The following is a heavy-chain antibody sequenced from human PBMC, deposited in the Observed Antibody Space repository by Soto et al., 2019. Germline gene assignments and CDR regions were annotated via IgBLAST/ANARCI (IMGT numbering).Heavy chain of an antibody. D-gene: IGHD6-19*01. Sequence: PSETLSLTCAVYGGSFSGYYWSWIRQPPGKGLEWIGEINHSGSTNYNPSLKSRVTISVDTSKNQFSLKLSSVTAADTAVYYCASDYSSGWYNAFDIWGQGTMVTVS. CDR2: INHSGST. CDR1: GGSFSGYY. CDR3: ASDYSSGWYNAFDI. V-gene: IGHV4-34*01. J-gene: IGHJ3*02.